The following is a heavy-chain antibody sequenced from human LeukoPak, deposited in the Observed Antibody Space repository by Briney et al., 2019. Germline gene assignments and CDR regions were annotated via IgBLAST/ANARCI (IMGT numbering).Heavy chain of an antibody. Sequence: SETLSLTCAVSGGSISSGGYSWSWIRQPPGKGLEWIGYIYHSGSTYYNPSLKSRVTISVDRSKNQFSLKLSSVTAADTAVYYCVRGLGYDFWRGSDYYYGMDVWGQGTTVTVSS. V-gene: IGHV4-30-2*01. CDR3: VRGLGYDFWRGSDYYYGMDV. CDR2: IYHSGST. D-gene: IGHD3-3*01. CDR1: GGSISSGGYS. J-gene: IGHJ6*02.